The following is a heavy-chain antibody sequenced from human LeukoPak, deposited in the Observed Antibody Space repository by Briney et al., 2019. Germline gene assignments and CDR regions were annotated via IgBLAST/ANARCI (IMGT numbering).Heavy chain of an antibody. Sequence: GRSLRLSCAASGFTFSSYEMNWVRQAPGKGLEWVSYISSTGSTIYSADSVKGRFTISRDNAKNSLYLHMNSLRADDTAVYYCATLRRQLVDYWGQGTLVTVSS. CDR2: ISSTGSTI. J-gene: IGHJ4*02. D-gene: IGHD6-13*01. CDR3: ATLRRQLVDY. V-gene: IGHV3-48*03. CDR1: GFTFSSYE.